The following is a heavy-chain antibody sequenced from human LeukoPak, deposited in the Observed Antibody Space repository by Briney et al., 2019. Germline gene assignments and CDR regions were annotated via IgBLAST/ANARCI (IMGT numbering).Heavy chain of an antibody. V-gene: IGHV3-23*01. CDR2: ISGSGGST. Sequence: PGGSLRLSCAASGFTFSSYAMSWVRQAPGKGLEWVSAISGSGGSTYYADSVKGRFTISRDNSKNTLYLQMNSLRAEDTAVYYCARDSGSTSGFDYWGQGTLVTVSS. CDR1: GFTFSSYA. CDR3: ARDSGSTSGFDY. J-gene: IGHJ4*02. D-gene: IGHD2-2*01.